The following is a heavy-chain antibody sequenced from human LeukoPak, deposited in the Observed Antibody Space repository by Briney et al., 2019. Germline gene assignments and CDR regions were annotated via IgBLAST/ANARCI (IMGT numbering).Heavy chain of an antibody. CDR1: GFTFSGYG. D-gene: IGHD3-22*01. V-gene: IGHV3-33*01. CDR2: IWYDGSNK. J-gene: IGHJ4*02. Sequence: PGRSLRLSCAASGFTFSGYGFHWVRQAPGKGLEWVAPIWYDGSNKYYADSVTGRFTVSRDNSKNTLYLQMNSLRAEDTAVYYCARDRYYDSSGYYNLDYWGQGTLVIVSS. CDR3: ARDRYYDSSGYYNLDY.